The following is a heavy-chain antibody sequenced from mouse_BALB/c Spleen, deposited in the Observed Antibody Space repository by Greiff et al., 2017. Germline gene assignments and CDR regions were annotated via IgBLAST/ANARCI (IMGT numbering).Heavy chain of an antibody. V-gene: IGHV14-3*02. CDR3: ARRGYGNTGYYAMDY. J-gene: IGHJ4*01. Sequence: VQLQQSGAELVKPGASVKLSCTASGFNIKDTYMHWVKQRPEQGLEWIGRIDPANGNTKYDPKFQGKATLTADTSSNTAYLQLSSLTSEDTAVYYCARRGYGNTGYYAMDYWGQGTSVTVSS. CDR1: GFNIKDTY. D-gene: IGHD2-10*02. CDR2: IDPANGNT.